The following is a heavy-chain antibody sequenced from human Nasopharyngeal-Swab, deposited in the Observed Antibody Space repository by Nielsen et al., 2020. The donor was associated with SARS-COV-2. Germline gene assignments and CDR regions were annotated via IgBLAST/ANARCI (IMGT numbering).Heavy chain of an antibody. D-gene: IGHD2-15*01. CDR1: GFTFSSYS. J-gene: IGHJ3*02. Sequence: GESLKISCAASGFTFSSYSMNWVRQAPGKGLEWVSYISSSSSTIYYADSVKGRFTISRDNSKNTVYLQMNSLRAEDTAVYYCVRWSGGWAFDIGGQGTMVTVSS. CDR2: ISSSSSTI. CDR3: VRWSGGWAFDI. V-gene: IGHV3-48*04.